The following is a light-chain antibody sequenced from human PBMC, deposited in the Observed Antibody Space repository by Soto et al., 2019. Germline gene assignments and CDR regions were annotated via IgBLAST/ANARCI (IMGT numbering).Light chain of an antibody. V-gene: IGLV1-44*01. J-gene: IGLJ3*02. CDR3: AAWDDSLNGPV. CDR1: SSDIGSNP. Sequence: VLTQPPSASGTPGQRVTISCSGSSSDIGSNPVNWYQQLPGKAPKLLIYSNNHRPSGVPDRFSGSKSGTSASLAISGLQSEDEADYYCAAWDDSLNGPVFGGGTKVTVL. CDR2: SNN.